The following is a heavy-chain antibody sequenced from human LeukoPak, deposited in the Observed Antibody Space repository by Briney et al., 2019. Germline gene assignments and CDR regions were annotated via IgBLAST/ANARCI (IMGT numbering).Heavy chain of an antibody. CDR1: GFTVIGHF. J-gene: IGHJ4*02. CDR3: ATPWTCTLPDCPLLH. D-gene: IGHD2-8*01. Sequence: ASVKVSCKASGFTVIGHFLHWVRQAPGQGLRWMGWINRNSGDTKYGQNFQGRMTLTMDTSISTSYMELSSLTSDDTAVYYCATPWTCTLPDCPLLHWGQGALVTVSS. V-gene: IGHV1-2*02. CDR2: INRNSGDT.